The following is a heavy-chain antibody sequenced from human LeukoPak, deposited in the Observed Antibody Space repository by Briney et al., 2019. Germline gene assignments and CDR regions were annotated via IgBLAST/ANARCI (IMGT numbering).Heavy chain of an antibody. V-gene: IGHV1-18*01. Sequence: ASVKVSCKASGYTFTSYGISWVRQAPGQGLEWMGWISAYNGNTNYAQKLQGRVTMTTDTSTSTAYMELRSLRSDDTAVYYCARHDWGHCSSTSCYNDYWGQGTLVTVSS. CDR3: ARHDWGHCSSTSCYNDY. CDR2: ISAYNGNT. J-gene: IGHJ4*02. D-gene: IGHD2-2*02. CDR1: GYTFTSYG.